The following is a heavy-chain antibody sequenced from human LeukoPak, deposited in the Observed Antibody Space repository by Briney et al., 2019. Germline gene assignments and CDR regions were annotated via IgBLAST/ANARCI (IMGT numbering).Heavy chain of an antibody. D-gene: IGHD2-2*01. J-gene: IGHJ5*02. Sequence: GASVKVSYKASGYTFTSYGISWVRQAPGQGLEWMGWISAYNGNTNYAQKLQGRVTMTTDTSTSTAYMELRSLRSDDTAVYYCARGRDIVVVPAAENWFDPWGQGTLVTVSS. CDR2: ISAYNGNT. CDR3: ARGRDIVVVPAAENWFDP. CDR1: GYTFTSYG. V-gene: IGHV1-18*01.